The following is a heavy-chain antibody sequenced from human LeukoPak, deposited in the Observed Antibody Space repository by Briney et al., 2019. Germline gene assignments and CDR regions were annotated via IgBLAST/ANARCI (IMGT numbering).Heavy chain of an antibody. D-gene: IGHD6-13*01. V-gene: IGHV3-74*03. Sequence: GGSLRLSCVASGFTFSSHWMHWVRQAPGKGLMWVSRINSDESDTLSADSVKGRFTISRDNARSTLYLQMNSLRAEDTAVYYCARVSIAAAGMDWGQGTLVTVSS. J-gene: IGHJ4*02. CDR2: INSDESDT. CDR1: GFTFSSHW. CDR3: ARVSIAAAGMD.